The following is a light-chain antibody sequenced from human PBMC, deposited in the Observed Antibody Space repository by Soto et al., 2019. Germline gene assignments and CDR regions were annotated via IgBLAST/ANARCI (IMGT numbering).Light chain of an antibody. J-gene: IGLJ3*02. CDR1: NSDVGGYDY. CDR3: CSYRGSPWV. Sequence: QSVLTQPRSMSGSPGQSVTISCTGTNSDVGGYDYVSWYQHHPDKAPKLIIYDVNERPSGVPDRFSGSKSGNTASLTISGLQAEDEADYYCCSYRGSPWVFGGGTKLTVL. CDR2: DVN. V-gene: IGLV2-11*01.